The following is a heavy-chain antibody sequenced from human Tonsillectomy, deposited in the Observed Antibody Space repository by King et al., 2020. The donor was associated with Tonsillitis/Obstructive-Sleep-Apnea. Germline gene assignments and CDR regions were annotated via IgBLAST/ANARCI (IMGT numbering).Heavy chain of an antibody. CDR1: GFTFRNYN. D-gene: IGHD6-19*01. J-gene: IGHJ4*02. Sequence: VQLVQSGGGLVKPGGSLRLSCTASGFTFRNYNMNWVRQAPGKGLEWVSSISSSSSYIYYADSVKGRFTISRDKAKNSVYLEMNSLRAEDTAVYYCTSRSGLDFDYWGQGTLVTVSS. CDR3: TSRSGLDFDY. V-gene: IGHV3-21*01. CDR2: ISSSSSYI.